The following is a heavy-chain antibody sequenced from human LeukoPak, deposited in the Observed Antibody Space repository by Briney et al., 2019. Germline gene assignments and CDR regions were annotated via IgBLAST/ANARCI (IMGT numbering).Heavy chain of an antibody. Sequence: GSLRLSCAASGFTFSSDAMSWIRQPPGKGLEWIGEINHSGSTNYNPSLKSRVTISVDTPRNQFSLKLSSVTAADTAVYYCARARVHYSSGWYIGNWFDPWGQGTLVTVSS. CDR2: INHSGST. D-gene: IGHD6-19*01. J-gene: IGHJ5*02. CDR1: GFTFSSDA. V-gene: IGHV4-34*01. CDR3: ARARVHYSSGWYIGNWFDP.